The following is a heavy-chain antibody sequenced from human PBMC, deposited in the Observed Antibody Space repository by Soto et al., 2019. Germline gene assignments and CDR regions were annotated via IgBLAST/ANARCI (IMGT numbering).Heavy chain of an antibody. CDR2: INAGNGNI. D-gene: IGHD6-19*01. J-gene: IGHJ4*02. V-gene: IGHV1-3*01. CDR3: ARDGAVAGDSNFDY. CDR1: GYTFTSSA. Sequence: ASVKVSCKASGYTFTSSAIHGVRQAPGQGLEWMGWINAGNGNIKHSQKFQHRVTITRDTSASTAYMELSSLRLEDTAVYYCARDGAVAGDSNFDYCGQGTLVTVSS.